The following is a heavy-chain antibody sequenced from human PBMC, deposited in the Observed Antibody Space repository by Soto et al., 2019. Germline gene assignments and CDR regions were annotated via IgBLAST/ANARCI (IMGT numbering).Heavy chain of an antibody. V-gene: IGHV3-23*01. D-gene: IGHD6-25*01. CDR3: TRWSGYGDL. Sequence: EMQLLESGGGLVQPGGSLRLSCVVSGFSFSTYGVTWFRQAPGKGLEWVCGVSGGSGVTHYTDSVKGRFTISGDDSKNMVYLQMHSLRGEDTAVYYCTRWSGYGDLWGQGTLVTVSS. CDR1: GFSFSTYG. CDR2: VSGGSGVT. J-gene: IGHJ5*02.